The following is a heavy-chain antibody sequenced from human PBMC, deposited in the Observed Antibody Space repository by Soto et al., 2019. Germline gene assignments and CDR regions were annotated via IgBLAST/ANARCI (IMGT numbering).Heavy chain of an antibody. CDR1: GGSISSYY. CDR3: AKYQSSAYYCDY. Sequence: SSETLSLTCTVSGGSISSYYWSWIRQPPGKGLEWVGYINDNGRTNYNPSLKSRVTISVDTSKNQFSLKLSSVTAADTAVYYCAKYQSSAYYCDYWGQGTLVTVSS. CDR2: INDNGRT. V-gene: IGHV4-59*01. J-gene: IGHJ4*02. D-gene: IGHD3-22*01.